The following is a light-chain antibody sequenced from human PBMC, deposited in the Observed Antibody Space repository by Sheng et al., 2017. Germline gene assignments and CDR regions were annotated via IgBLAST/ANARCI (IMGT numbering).Light chain of an antibody. V-gene: IGLV6-57*01. Sequence: FVLTQPQSLSASPGKTITISCTRNTGNIASNYVQWYQQRPGSSPTSLIFDDVNRYSGVPHRFSASVDSSSNSASLTISGLKTEDEATYYCQSYDENNEGIFGGGTRLTV. CDR1: TGNIASNY. CDR2: DDV. CDR3: QSYDENNEGI. J-gene: IGLJ2*01.